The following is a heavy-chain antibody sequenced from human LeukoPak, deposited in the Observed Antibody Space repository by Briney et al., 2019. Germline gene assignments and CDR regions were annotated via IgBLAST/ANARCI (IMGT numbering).Heavy chain of an antibody. D-gene: IGHD1-14*01. J-gene: IGHJ3*02. CDR3: ASGKPGRGSPGAFDI. Sequence: SETLSLTCAVSGGSISSSNWWSWVRQPPGKGLEWIGEIYHSGSTNYNPSLKSRVTISVDKSKNQFSLKLSSVTAADTAVYYCASGKPGRGSPGAFDIWGQGTMVTVSS. CDR2: IYHSGST. V-gene: IGHV4-4*02. CDR1: GGSISSSNW.